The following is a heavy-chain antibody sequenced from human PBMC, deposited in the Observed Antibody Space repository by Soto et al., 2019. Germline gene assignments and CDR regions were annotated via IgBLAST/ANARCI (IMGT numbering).Heavy chain of an antibody. CDR1: GGSISRSSYY. D-gene: IGHD3-10*01. V-gene: IGHV4-39*01. CDR2: IYYSGST. Sequence: QLQLQESGPALVKPSETLSLTCTVSGGSISRSSYYWGWIRQPPGKGLEWIGSIYYSGSTHYNPSRKSRVTISVDTSKNQSSLKLSSVPAADTAVYYCATLWFGAADYWGQGTLVTVSS. J-gene: IGHJ4*02. CDR3: ATLWFGAADY.